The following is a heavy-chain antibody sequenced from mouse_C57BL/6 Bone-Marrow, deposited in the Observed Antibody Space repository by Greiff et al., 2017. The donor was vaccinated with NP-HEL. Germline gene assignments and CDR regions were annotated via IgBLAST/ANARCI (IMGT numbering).Heavy chain of an antibody. CDR3: ARDLDYGRSAY. CDR1: GFTFSSYA. J-gene: IGHJ3*01. CDR2: ISDGGGYT. Sequence: EVKVVESGGGLVKPGGSLKLSCAASGFTFSSYAMSWVRQTPEKRLEWVATISDGGGYTYYPDNVKGRFTISRDNAKNNLYLQMSHLKYEDTAMYDCARDLDYGRSAYWGQGTLVTVSA. V-gene: IGHV5-4*01. D-gene: IGHD1-1*01.